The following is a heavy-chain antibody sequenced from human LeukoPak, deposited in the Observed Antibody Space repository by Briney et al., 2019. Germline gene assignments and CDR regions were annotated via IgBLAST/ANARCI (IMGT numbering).Heavy chain of an antibody. D-gene: IGHD5-24*01. CDR2: IKQIRNGGTT. CDR3: ATGFSATSHDGY. V-gene: IGHV3-15*01. Sequence: GGSLRLSCAASGFTFSSYAMSWVRQAPGKGLEWVGRIKQIRNGGTTDYAAPVKGRFTISRDDSINTLYLQMNSLKTEDTAVYYCATGFSATSHDGYWGQGTLVTVSS. CDR1: GFTFSSYA. J-gene: IGHJ4*02.